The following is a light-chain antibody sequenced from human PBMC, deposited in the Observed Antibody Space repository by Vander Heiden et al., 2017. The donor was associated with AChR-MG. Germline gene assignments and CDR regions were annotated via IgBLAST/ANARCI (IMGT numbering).Light chain of an antibody. CDR3: HIWDSSSDHVL. CDR1: NIGSEG. V-gene: IGLV3-21*02. CDR2: DDS. J-gene: IGLJ2*01. Sequence: SAVLTQPPSVSVAPGQTARITSGGNNIGSEGVHWYRQKPGQAPRLVIFDDSDRAPGIPERISGSKTGNTATLTISRVEAGDEADYYCHIWDSSSDHVLFGGGTKLTAL.